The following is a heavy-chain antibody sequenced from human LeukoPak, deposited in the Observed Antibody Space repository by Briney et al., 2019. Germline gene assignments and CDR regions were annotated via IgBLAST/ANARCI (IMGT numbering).Heavy chain of an antibody. CDR2: IYYSKNT. D-gene: IGHD5-18*01. CDR3: VSPRGFSYGYFDY. J-gene: IGHJ4*02. V-gene: IGHV4-34*01. CDR1: GGSFSGYY. Sequence: SETLSLTCAVYGGSFSGYYWGWIRQPPGKGLEWIGSIYYSKNTYYNPSLKSRVTISADTSKNQFSLTLGSVSATDTAVYYCVSPRGFSYGYFDYWGQGTLVTVSS.